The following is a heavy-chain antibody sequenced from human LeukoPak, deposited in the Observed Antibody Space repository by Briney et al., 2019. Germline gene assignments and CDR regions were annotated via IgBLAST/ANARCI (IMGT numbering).Heavy chain of an antibody. Sequence: GGSLRLSCAASGFTLSTYWMTWVRQAPGTRLEWVANIKQDGSEKYYVDSVKARFTISTANAKNSLYLQMNSLRVADTAVYYYARDISGWYGYWGQGALVTVSS. CDR3: ARDISGWYGY. CDR2: IKQDGSEK. J-gene: IGHJ4*02. V-gene: IGHV3-7*01. D-gene: IGHD6-19*01. CDR1: GFTLSTYW.